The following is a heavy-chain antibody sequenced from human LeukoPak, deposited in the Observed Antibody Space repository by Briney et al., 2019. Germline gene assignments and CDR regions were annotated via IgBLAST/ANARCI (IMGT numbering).Heavy chain of an antibody. Sequence: GGSLRLSCAASGFNFSAYGMHWVRQAPGKGLEWVAFVRYDESNKYYADSVKGRFTISRDNSKKTLYLQMNSLRAEDTAVYYCAKDSGLLLFDIWGHGTLVTVSS. D-gene: IGHD3-10*01. CDR2: VRYDESNK. V-gene: IGHV3-30*02. CDR1: GFNFSAYG. J-gene: IGHJ3*02. CDR3: AKDSGLLLFDI.